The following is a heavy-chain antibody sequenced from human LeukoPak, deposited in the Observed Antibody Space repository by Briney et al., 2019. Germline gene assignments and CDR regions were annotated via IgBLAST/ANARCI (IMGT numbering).Heavy chain of an antibody. D-gene: IGHD3-22*01. CDR1: GGTFSSYA. J-gene: IGHJ3*02. V-gene: IGHV1-69*13. CDR2: IIPIFGTA. CDR3: TRGGLYYYDSSGYYPHDAFDI. Sequence: GASVKVSCKASGGTFSSYAISWVRQAPGQGLEWMGGIIPIFGTANYAQKFQGRVTITADESTSTAYMELSSLRSEDTAVYYCTRGGLYYYDSSGYYPHDAFDIWGQGTMVTVSS.